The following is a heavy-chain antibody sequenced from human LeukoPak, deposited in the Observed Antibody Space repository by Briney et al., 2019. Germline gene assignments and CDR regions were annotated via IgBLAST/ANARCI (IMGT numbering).Heavy chain of an antibody. D-gene: IGHD6-13*01. V-gene: IGHV3-64*01. J-gene: IGHJ3*02. CDR2: ISSHGGST. Sequence: PGGSLRLSCAASGFTFCSYAMHWVRQAPGKGLEYVSAISSHGGSTTYANSVKGRFTISRDNSKNSLYLQMGSLRAEDMAVYYCARSPYSRSYDAFDIWGQGTMVTVSS. CDR3: ARSPYSRSYDAFDI. CDR1: GFTFCSYA.